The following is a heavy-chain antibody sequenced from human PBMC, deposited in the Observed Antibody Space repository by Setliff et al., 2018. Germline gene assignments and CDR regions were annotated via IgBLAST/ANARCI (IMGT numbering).Heavy chain of an antibody. D-gene: IGHD1-1*01. Sequence: GGSLRLSCAASGFRFNGHGMNWVRQAPGRGLEWVSTINWDGRTTGYRDSVKGRFTISRDNAKNSLYLQMSGLRAEDTAIYYCAKRGSKDILHGFDIWGQGTMVTVSS. CDR3: AKRGSKDILHGFDI. CDR1: GFRFNGHG. J-gene: IGHJ3*02. CDR2: INWDGRTT. V-gene: IGHV3-20*04.